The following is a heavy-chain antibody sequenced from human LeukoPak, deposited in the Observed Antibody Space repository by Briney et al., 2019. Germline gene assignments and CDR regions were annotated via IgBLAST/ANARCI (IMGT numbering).Heavy chain of an antibody. J-gene: IGHJ4*02. Sequence: GASVKVSCTASGYSFSDYYIHWLRQAPGQGLEWMAMWKPRTGNTHYAQKFQGRLTVTRDTSTRTIYMALSRLSSEDTAVYYCARDFPRYYSYTKDPEPGQFDSWGQGTLVTVSS. CDR3: ARDFPRYYSYTKDPEPGQFDS. D-gene: IGHD3-16*01. CDR1: GYSFSDYY. CDR2: WKPRTGNT. V-gene: IGHV1-46*01.